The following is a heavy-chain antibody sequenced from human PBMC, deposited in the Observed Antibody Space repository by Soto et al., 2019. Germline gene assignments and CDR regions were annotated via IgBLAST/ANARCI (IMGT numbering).Heavy chain of an antibody. J-gene: IGHJ4*02. V-gene: IGHV4-30-4*01. Sequence: SETLSLTCTVSGGSISSGDYYWSWIRQPPGKGLEWIGYIYYSGSTYYNPSLKSRVTISVDTSKNQFSLKLGSVTAADTAVYYCARVDIVATYYFDYWGQGTLVTVSS. CDR2: IYYSGST. CDR1: GGSISSGDYY. CDR3: ARVDIVATYYFDY. D-gene: IGHD5-12*01.